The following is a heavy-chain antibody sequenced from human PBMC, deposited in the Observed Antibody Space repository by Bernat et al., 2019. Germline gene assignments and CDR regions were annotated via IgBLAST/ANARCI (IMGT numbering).Heavy chain of an antibody. CDR3: AGGNDYGAGCYYAPFDY. V-gene: IGHV1-69*01. J-gene: IGHJ4*02. D-gene: IGHD3-10*01. CDR2: IIPIFGTA. CDR1: GVTFSSYA. Sequence: QVQLVQSGAEVKKPGSSVKVSCKASGVTFSSYAISWVRQAPGQGLEWMGGIIPIFGTANYAQKFQSRVTITADESTSTAYMELSSLGSEDTAVDYCAGGNDYGAGCYYAPFDYWGQGTLVTVSS.